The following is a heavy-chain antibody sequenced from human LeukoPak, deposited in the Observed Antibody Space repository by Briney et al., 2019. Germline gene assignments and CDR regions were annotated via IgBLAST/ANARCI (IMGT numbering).Heavy chain of an antibody. CDR2: MNPNSGNT. J-gene: IGHJ3*02. CDR1: GYTFTSYD. CDR3: ARVAHGKLRGYAFDI. Sequence: AASVKVSCKASGYTFTSYDINWVRQATGQGLEWMGWMNPNSGNTGYAQKFQGRVTITRNTSISTAYMELSSLRSEDTAVYYCARVAHGKLRGYAFDIWGQGTMVTVSS. V-gene: IGHV1-8*03. D-gene: IGHD5-12*01.